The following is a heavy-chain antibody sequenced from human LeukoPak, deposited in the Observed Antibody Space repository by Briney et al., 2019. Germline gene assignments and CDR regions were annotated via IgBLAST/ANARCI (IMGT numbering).Heavy chain of an antibody. Sequence: GRSLRLSSAASGFTFSSYGMHWVRQAPGKGLEWVAVIWYDGSNKYYADSVKGRFTISRDNSKNTLYLQMNSLRAEDTAVYYCARPLRDCSGGSCYTGLYGMDVWGQGTTVTVSS. CDR1: GFTFSSYG. J-gene: IGHJ6*02. CDR2: IWYDGSNK. CDR3: ARPLRDCSGGSCYTGLYGMDV. V-gene: IGHV3-33*01. D-gene: IGHD2-15*01.